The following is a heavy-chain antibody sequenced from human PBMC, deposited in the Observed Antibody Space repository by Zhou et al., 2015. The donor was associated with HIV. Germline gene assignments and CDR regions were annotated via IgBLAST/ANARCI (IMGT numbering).Heavy chain of an antibody. CDR1: GFAFDDYA. V-gene: IGHV3-30*04. CDR3: VRARRSLEWYDAFDI. CDR2: ISYDGRGT. Sequence: VQLVESGGGLVQPGRSLRLSCAASGFAFDDYAMYWVRQVPGKGLEWVSVISYDGRGTYYADSVRGRFTTSRDNSNDTLYLRMDSLRDEDTAVYFCVRARRSLEWYDAFDIWGQGTMVTVSS. J-gene: IGHJ3*02. D-gene: IGHD3-3*01.